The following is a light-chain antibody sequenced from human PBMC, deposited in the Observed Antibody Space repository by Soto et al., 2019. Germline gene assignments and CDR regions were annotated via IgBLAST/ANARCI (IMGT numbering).Light chain of an antibody. V-gene: IGLV2-14*01. J-gene: IGLJ1*01. Sequence: QSALTQPASVSGSRGQSITISCTGTSSDVGGSNYVSWYQQHPGKAPKLMISEVSNRPSGVSNRFSGSKSGNTASLTISGLQAEDEADYYCSSYTSSSTSYVFGTGTKVTVL. CDR3: SSYTSSSTSYV. CDR1: SSDVGGSNY. CDR2: EVS.